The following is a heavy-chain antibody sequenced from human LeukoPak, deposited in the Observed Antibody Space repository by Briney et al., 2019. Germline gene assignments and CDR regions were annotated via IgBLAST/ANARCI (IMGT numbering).Heavy chain of an antibody. CDR2: IYYSGST. Sequence: SETLSLTCTVSGGSISSYYWSWIRQPPGKGLEWIGYIYYSGSTNYNPSLKSRVTISVDTSKNQFSLKLSSVTAADTAVYYCARLRRDSSSWANFDYWGQGTLVTVSS. V-gene: IGHV4-59*08. D-gene: IGHD6-13*01. J-gene: IGHJ4*02. CDR1: GGSISSYY. CDR3: ARLRRDSSSWANFDY.